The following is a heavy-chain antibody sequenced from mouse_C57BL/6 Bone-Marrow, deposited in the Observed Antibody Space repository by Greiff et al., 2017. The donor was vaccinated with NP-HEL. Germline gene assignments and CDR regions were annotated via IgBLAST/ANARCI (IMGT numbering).Heavy chain of an antibody. V-gene: IGHV1-64*01. CDR2: IHPNSGST. Sequence: QVQLQQSGAELVKPGASVKLSCKASGYTFTSYWMHWVKQRPGQGLEWIGMIHPNSGSTNYNEKFKSKATLTVDKSSSTAYMQLSSLTSEDSAVYYCARRGNYLYAMDYWGQGTSVTVSS. CDR1: GYTFTSYW. CDR3: ARRGNYLYAMDY. D-gene: IGHD2-1*01. J-gene: IGHJ4*01.